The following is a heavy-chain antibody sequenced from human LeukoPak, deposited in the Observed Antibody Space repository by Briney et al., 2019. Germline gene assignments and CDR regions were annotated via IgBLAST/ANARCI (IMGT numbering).Heavy chain of an antibody. V-gene: IGHV4-61*05. J-gene: IGHJ4*02. CDR2: IYTSGST. D-gene: IGHD3-10*01. Sequence: SETLSLTCTVSGGSISSSSYYWGWIRQPPGKGLEWIGRIYTSGSTNYNPSLKSRVTISVDTSKNQFSLKLSSVTAADTAVYYCASAHYYGSGDDYWGQGTLVTVSS. CDR1: GGSISSSSYY. CDR3: ASAHYYGSGDDY.